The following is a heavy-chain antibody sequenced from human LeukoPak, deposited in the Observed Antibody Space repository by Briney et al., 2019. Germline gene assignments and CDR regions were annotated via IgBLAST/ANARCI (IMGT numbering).Heavy chain of an antibody. J-gene: IGHJ5*02. V-gene: IGHV3-21*01. CDR3: ARDRDYGDYEAWFDP. Sequence: GGSLRLSCAASRFTFSDYSMNWVRQAPGKGLQWVASISSGSVYIYYADSMKGRFTISRDNAKNSMYLQMYSLRAEDTAVYYCARDRDYGDYEAWFDPWGQGTLVTVSS. CDR2: ISSGSVYI. D-gene: IGHD4-17*01. CDR1: RFTFSDYS.